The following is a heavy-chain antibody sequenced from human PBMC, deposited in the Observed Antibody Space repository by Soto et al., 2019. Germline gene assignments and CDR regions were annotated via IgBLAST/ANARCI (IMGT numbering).Heavy chain of an antibody. D-gene: IGHD6-19*01. CDR3: ARIAVAGTGYYGMDV. CDR2: IYRSGST. V-gene: IGHV4-4*02. CDR1: VGSISSSNW. Sequence: SETLSLNCAVSVGSISSSNWWGCVRQPPGKGLEWIGEIYRSGSTNYNPSLKSRVTISVDKSKNQFSLKLSSVTAADTAVYYCARIAVAGTGYYGMDVWGQGTTVTVSS. J-gene: IGHJ6*02.